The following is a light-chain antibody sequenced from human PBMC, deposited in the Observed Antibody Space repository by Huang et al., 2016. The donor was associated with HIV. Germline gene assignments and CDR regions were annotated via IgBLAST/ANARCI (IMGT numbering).Light chain of an antibody. V-gene: IGKV3-11*01. CDR2: DAS. Sequence: EIVLTQSPPTLSLSAGKRATLSCRASQSVRRSLAWYQQKPGPAPRLLIYDASNRATGIPARFSGSGSGTDFTLAISSLEPEDFAVYFCQQRINWPSFGGGTKVEIK. CDR1: QSVRRS. CDR3: QQRINWPS. J-gene: IGKJ4*01.